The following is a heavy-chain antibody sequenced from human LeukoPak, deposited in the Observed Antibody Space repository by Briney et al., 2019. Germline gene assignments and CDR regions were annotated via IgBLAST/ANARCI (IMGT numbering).Heavy chain of an antibody. J-gene: IGHJ6*02. CDR3: ARGQEGHFHYAMDV. Sequence: GGSLRLSCIGTGFTFRNYWMSWVRQAPGKGLEWVANMKYDGSERNYVDSVRGRFTISRDNVQNSLSLQMSSLRAEDTAVYYCARGQEGHFHYAMDVWGQGTTVTVSS. V-gene: IGHV3-7*01. CDR1: GFTFRNYW. CDR2: MKYDGSER.